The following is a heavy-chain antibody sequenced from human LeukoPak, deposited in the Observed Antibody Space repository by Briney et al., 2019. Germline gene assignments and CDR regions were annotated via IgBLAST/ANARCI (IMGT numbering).Heavy chain of an antibody. Sequence: GGSLRLSCAASGFTVSSNYMSWVRQAPGKGLEWVSVIYSGGSTYYADSVKGRFTISRDNSKNTLYLQMNSLRAEDTAVYYCARGGIGYCSSTSCYASPVGYWGQGTLVTVSS. V-gene: IGHV3-66*01. J-gene: IGHJ4*02. CDR1: GFTVSSNY. D-gene: IGHD2-2*01. CDR3: ARGGIGYCSSTSCYASPVGY. CDR2: IYSGGST.